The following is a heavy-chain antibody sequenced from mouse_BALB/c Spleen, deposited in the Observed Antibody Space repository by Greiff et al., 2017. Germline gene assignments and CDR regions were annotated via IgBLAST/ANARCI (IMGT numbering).Heavy chain of an antibody. J-gene: IGHJ2*01. Sequence: EVQRVESGGDLVKPGGSLKLSCAASGFTFSSYGMSWVRQTPDKRLEWVATISSGGSYTYYPDSVKGRFTISRDNAKNTLYLQMSSLKSEDTAMYYCARQGGLLPYYFDYWGQGTTLTVSS. V-gene: IGHV5-6*01. CDR1: GFTFSSYG. CDR2: ISSGGSYT. D-gene: IGHD2-3*01. CDR3: ARQGGLLPYYFDY.